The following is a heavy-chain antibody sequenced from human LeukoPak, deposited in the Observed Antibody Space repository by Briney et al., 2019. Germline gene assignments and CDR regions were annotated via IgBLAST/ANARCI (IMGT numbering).Heavy chain of an antibody. V-gene: IGHV4-59*01. D-gene: IGHD3-22*01. CDR3: ARDTYCYDSSGYYNWFDP. J-gene: IGHJ5*02. Sequence: KPSETLSLTCTVSGGSISSYYWSWIRQPPGKGLEWIGYIYYSGSTNYNPSLKSRVTISVDTSKNQFSLKLSSVTAADTAVYYCARDTYCYDSSGYYNWFDPWGQGTLVTVSS. CDR2: IYYSGST. CDR1: GGSISSYY.